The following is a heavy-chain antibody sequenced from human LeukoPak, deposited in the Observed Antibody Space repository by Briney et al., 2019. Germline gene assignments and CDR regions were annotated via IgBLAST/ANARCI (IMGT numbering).Heavy chain of an antibody. CDR3: ARDIRRSIVGATCYFDY. Sequence: PSVTLSLTCTVSGYSISSGYYWGRIRQPPGKGLEWIGSIYHSGSTYYNPSLKSRVTISVDTSKNQFSLKLSSVTAADTAVYYCARDIRRSIVGATCYFDYWGQGTLVTVSS. CDR2: IYHSGST. J-gene: IGHJ4*02. V-gene: IGHV4-38-2*02. CDR1: GYSISSGYY. D-gene: IGHD1-26*01.